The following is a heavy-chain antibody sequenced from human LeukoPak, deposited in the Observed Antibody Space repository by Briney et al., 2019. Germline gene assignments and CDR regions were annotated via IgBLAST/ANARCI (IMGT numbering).Heavy chain of an antibody. D-gene: IGHD2-15*01. CDR3: ARQEYCSGGSCYTWFDP. V-gene: IGHV5-51*01. J-gene: IGHJ5*02. CDR1: GYSFPNYW. Sequence: GESLKISCKGSGYSFPNYWIAWVRQMPGKGLERMGIIYPGDSETRYNPSFQGQVTISADKSISTAYLQWSSLKASDTAMYYCARQEYCSGGSCYTWFDPWGQGTLVTVSS. CDR2: IYPGDSET.